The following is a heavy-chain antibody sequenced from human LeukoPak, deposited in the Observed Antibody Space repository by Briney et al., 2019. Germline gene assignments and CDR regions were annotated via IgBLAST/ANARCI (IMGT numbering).Heavy chain of an antibody. Sequence: PSETLSLTCTVSGGSISSYYWSWIRQPPGKGLEWIGYIYTSGSTNYSPSLKSRVTISVDASKNQFSLKLSSVTAADTAVYYCARQVRYRSSTSCYTGNWFDPWGQGTLVTVSS. CDR3: ARQVRYRSSTSCYTGNWFDP. CDR1: GGSISSYY. V-gene: IGHV4-4*09. CDR2: IYTSGST. J-gene: IGHJ5*02. D-gene: IGHD2-2*02.